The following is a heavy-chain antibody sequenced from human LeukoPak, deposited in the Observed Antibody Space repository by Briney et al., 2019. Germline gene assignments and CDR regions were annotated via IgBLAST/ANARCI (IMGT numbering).Heavy chain of an antibody. J-gene: IGHJ4*02. V-gene: IGHV4-59*01. CDR3: ARADYDSSAYYHNFDY. Sequence: SETLSLTCTVSGGSISSYYWSWIRQPPGKGLEWIGYIYYRGSTNYNPSLKSRVTISVDTSKNQFSLKLSSVTAADTAVYYCARADYDSSAYYHNFDYWGQGTLVTVSS. CDR1: GGSISSYY. D-gene: IGHD3-22*01. CDR2: IYYRGST.